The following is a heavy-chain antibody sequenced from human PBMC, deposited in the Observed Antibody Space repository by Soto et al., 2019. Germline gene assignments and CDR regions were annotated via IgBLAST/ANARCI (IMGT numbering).Heavy chain of an antibody. D-gene: IGHD5-18*01. J-gene: IGHJ6*02. Sequence: GSLRLSCLGSGFTFGDYAVSWVSQAPGKGLEWVSFIRTKAYGGAPDYAASVRGRFTLSRDDSKSIVYLQMHSLQTEDTAVYFCSRVSGYSYGYSFGMDVWGQGTTVTVSS. CDR2: IRTKAYGGAP. V-gene: IGHV3-49*04. CDR3: SRVSGYSYGYSFGMDV. CDR1: GFTFGDYA.